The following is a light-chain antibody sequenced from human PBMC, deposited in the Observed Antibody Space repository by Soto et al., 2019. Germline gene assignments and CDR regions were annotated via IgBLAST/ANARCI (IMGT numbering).Light chain of an antibody. V-gene: IGKV1-39*01. CDR2: AAS. CDR1: QSISSY. CDR3: QQSYSTPLT. J-gene: IGKJ4*01. Sequence: DIQMTQSPSSLSASVGDRVTITCRASQSISSYLNWYQQKPGKAPKLLIYAASSVQSGVPSRFSGSGSGTDFTLTISSLQPEDFETYYCQQSYSTPLTFGGGTKVEIK.